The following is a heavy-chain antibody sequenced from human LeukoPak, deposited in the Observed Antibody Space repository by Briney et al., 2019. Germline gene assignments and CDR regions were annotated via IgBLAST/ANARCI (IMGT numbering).Heavy chain of an antibody. CDR1: GVSISSYY. CDR3: ARESGLGAFDI. D-gene: IGHD3/OR15-3a*01. CDR2: IYYSGST. J-gene: IGHJ3*02. V-gene: IGHV4-59*01. Sequence: SETLSLTGTVSGVSISSYYWSWIRQPPGKGLEWIGYIYYSGSTNYNPSLKSRVTISVDTSKNQFSLKLSSVTAADTAVYYCARESGLGAFDIWGQGTMVTVSS.